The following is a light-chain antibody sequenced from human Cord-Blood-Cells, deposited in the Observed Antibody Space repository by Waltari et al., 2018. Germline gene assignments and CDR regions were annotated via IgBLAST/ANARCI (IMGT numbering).Light chain of an antibody. V-gene: IGKV1-5*01. CDR1: QSISSR. CDR3: QQYNSYSRGT. CDR2: DAS. J-gene: IGKJ2*02. Sequence: DIQMTQSPSTLSASVGDRVTITCRASQSISSRLAWYQQKPGKAPKLLIYDASSLESGVPSRFSGSGSGTEFTLTISSLQPDDFATYYCQQYNSYSRGTFGQGTKLEIK.